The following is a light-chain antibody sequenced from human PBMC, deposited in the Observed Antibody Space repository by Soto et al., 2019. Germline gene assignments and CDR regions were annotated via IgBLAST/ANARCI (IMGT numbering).Light chain of an antibody. V-gene: IGLV2-11*01. Sequence: QSALTQPRSVSGSPGQSVTISCTRTSSDVGGYNYVSWYQQHPGKAPKLMIYDVSKRPSGVPDRFSGSKSGNTASLTISGLQAEDEGDYYCCSYAGDYTFVLFGGGTKLTVL. CDR1: SSDVGGYNY. CDR2: DVS. J-gene: IGLJ2*01. CDR3: CSYAGDYTFVL.